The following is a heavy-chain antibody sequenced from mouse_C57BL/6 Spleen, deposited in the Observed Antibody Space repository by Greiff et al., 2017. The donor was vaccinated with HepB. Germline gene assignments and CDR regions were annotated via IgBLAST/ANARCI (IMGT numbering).Heavy chain of an antibody. D-gene: IGHD2-5*01. CDR1: GYTFTSYW. J-gene: IGHJ4*01. CDR3: ATYSNYPYYYAMDY. Sequence: QVQLQQPGAELVKPGASVKMSCKASGYTFTSYWITWVKQRPGHGLEWIGDIYPGSGSTNYNEKFKSKATLTVDTSSSTAYMQLSSLTSEDSAVYYCATYSNYPYYYAMDYWGQGTSVTVSA. CDR2: IYPGSGST. V-gene: IGHV1-55*01.